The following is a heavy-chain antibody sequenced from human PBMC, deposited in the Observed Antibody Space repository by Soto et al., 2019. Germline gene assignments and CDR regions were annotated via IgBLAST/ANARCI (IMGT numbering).Heavy chain of an antibody. CDR1: GFTFRNYD. Sequence: EVQLVESGGGLVQPGGSLRLSCEASGFTFRNYDMHWVRQGTGKGLEWVSGISAAGDPDYADSVEGRFTISRENAQNSLFLKMNSHSVGDNDCYYYDITERDSYGLDVWGQGTTVIVSS. D-gene: IGHD1-20*01. J-gene: IGHJ6*02. CDR3: DITERDSYGLDV. V-gene: IGHV3-13*05. CDR2: ISAAGDP.